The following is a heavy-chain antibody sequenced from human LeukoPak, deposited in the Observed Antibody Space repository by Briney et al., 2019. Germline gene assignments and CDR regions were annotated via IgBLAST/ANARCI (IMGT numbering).Heavy chain of an antibody. D-gene: IGHD6-13*01. Sequence: GASVNVSCKASGYTFTSYYMHWVRQAPGQGLEWMGIINPSGGSTSYAQKFQGRVTMTRDTSTSTVYMELSSLRSEDTAVYYCARVKQQLDHFYYYGMDVWGQGTTVTVSS. CDR2: INPSGGST. CDR3: ARVKQQLDHFYYYGMDV. CDR1: GYTFTSYY. V-gene: IGHV1-46*01. J-gene: IGHJ6*02.